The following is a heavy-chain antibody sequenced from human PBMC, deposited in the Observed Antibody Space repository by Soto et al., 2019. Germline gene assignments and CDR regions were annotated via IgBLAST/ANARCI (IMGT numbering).Heavy chain of an antibody. CDR2: IYYNGDT. J-gene: IGHJ4*02. CDR1: VGSVISSSHY. D-gene: IGHD5-12*01. Sequence: PSETLSLTCTFSVGSVISSSHYWTWIGQPPGKGLEWIGYIYYNGDTDYNPSLESRVTISVDTSRNQFSLNLNSVTAADTAVYYCAREGGRYSPYDTNYFEAWGPGTLVTVS. CDR3: AREGGRYSPYDTNYFEA. V-gene: IGHV4-61*01.